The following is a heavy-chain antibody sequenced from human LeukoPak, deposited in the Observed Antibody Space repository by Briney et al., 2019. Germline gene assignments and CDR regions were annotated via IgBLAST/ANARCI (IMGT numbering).Heavy chain of an antibody. D-gene: IGHD6-19*01. CDR3: ARDRSIAVAGTGDYYYYGMDV. CDR1: GFTFSSYS. Sequence: GGSLRLSCAASGFTFSSYSMNWVRQAPGKGLEWVSSISSSSSYIYYADSVKGRFTISRDNAKNSLYLQMNSLRAEDTAVYYCARDRSIAVAGTGDYYYYGMDVWGQGTTVTVSS. J-gene: IGHJ6*02. V-gene: IGHV3-21*01. CDR2: ISSSSSYI.